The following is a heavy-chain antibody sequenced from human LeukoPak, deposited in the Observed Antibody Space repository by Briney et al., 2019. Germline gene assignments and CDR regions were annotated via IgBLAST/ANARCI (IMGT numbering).Heavy chain of an antibody. Sequence: ASVKISCKASGYTCTGYYMHWVRQAPGQGLEWMGWINPNSGGTNYAQKFQGRVTMTRDTSISTAYMELSRLRSDDTAVYYCARDSKWERVNWFEPWGQGTLVSVSS. V-gene: IGHV1-2*02. D-gene: IGHD1-26*01. CDR3: ARDSKWERVNWFEP. J-gene: IGHJ5*02. CDR1: GYTCTGYY. CDR2: INPNSGGT.